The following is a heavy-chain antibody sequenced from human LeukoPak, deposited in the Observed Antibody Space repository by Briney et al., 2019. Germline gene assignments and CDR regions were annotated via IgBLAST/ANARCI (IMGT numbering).Heavy chain of an antibody. CDR2: INPSSGST. CDR1: GNTFTTGQ. Sequence: ASVKVSCKASGNTFTTGQMHWVRQAPGQGLEWLGIINPSSGSTSYAQKFQGRVTMTTDTSTSTAYMELRSLRSDDTAVYYCGRVPYVRPYQLDYWGQGTLVSISS. V-gene: IGHV1-46*01. D-gene: IGHD2-2*01. CDR3: GRVPYVRPYQLDY. J-gene: IGHJ4*02.